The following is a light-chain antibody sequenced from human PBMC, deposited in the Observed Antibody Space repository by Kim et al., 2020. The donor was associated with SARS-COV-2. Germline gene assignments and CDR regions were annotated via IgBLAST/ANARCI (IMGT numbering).Light chain of an antibody. CDR1: SSDVGGHNY. CDR2: DVS. CDR3: SSYTSSSTWV. J-gene: IGLJ3*02. V-gene: IGLV2-14*03. Sequence: QSALTQPASVSGSPGQSITISCTGTSSDVGGHNYVCWYQQHPGKAPKLMIYDVSSRPSGVSNRFSGSKSGNTASLTISGLQAEDEADYYCSSYTSSSTWVFGVGTKLTVL.